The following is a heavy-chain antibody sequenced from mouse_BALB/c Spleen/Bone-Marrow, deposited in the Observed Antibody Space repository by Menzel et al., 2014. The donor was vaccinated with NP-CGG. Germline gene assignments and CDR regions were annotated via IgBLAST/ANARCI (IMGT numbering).Heavy chain of an antibody. CDR1: GFTFSSYA. V-gene: IGHV5-9-3*01. CDR2: INSGGSDT. J-gene: IGHJ1*01. Sequence: EVQLQESGGGLVKPGGSLKLSCAASGFTFSSYAMSWVRQTPEKRLEWVAIINSGGSDTYYPDSVKGRFTISRDNDKNALCLQMSSLRSEDTAMYYCARHGGGSSLWYFDVWGAGTTVTVSS. D-gene: IGHD1-1*01. CDR3: ARHGGGSSLWYFDV.